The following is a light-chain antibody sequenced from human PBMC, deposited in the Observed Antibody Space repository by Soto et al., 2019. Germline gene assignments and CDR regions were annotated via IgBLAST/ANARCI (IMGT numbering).Light chain of an antibody. CDR3: YSAAENNLRI. Sequence: SYELTQPSSVSVSPGQTARITCSGDVLAKKYARWFQQKPGQAPVLVIYKDSERPSGIPERFSGASSGTTVTLTISGYQVEDEADYYCYSAAENNLRIFGGGTKLAVL. CDR2: KDS. J-gene: IGLJ2*01. V-gene: IGLV3-27*01. CDR1: VLAKKY.